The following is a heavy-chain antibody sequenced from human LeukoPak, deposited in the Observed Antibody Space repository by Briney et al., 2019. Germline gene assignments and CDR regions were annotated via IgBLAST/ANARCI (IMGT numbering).Heavy chain of an antibody. D-gene: IGHD6-13*01. CDR1: GGSISSYY. CDR3: ARHKGSSTWYPFDY. J-gene: IGHJ4*02. CDR2: MSKSGST. Sequence: SETLSLTCIVSGGSISSYYWSWIRQPPGKGLEWIGYMSKSGSTNYNPSLQSRVTILVDTSKNQLSLKLSSATAPDTAVYYRARHKGSSTWYPFDYWGQGTLVTVSS. V-gene: IGHV4-59*08.